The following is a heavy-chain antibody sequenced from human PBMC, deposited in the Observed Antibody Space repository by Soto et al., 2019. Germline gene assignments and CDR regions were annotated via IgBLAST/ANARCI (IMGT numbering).Heavy chain of an antibody. CDR1: GFTFSSYG. V-gene: IGHV3-33*01. Sequence: QVQLVESGGGVVQPGRSLRLSCAASGFTFSSYGMHWVRQAPGKRLEWVAVIWYDGSNKYYADSVKGRFTISRDNSKNTLYLQMNSLRAEDTAVYYCARDPIVVVVAATYDAFDIWGQGTMVTVSS. CDR2: IWYDGSNK. D-gene: IGHD2-15*01. CDR3: ARDPIVVVVAATYDAFDI. J-gene: IGHJ3*02.